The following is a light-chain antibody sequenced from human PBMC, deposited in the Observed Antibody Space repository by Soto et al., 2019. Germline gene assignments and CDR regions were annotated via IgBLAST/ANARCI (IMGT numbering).Light chain of an antibody. Sequence: DIQLTQSPSFLSASVGDRATITCRASQGISTFLAWYQQKPGKAPKLLIYAASILQSGVPSRFRGSGSGTDFTLTISRLQPEDFATYFCQQLNSYPLTFGGGTKVDSK. CDR3: QQLNSYPLT. CDR1: QGISTF. J-gene: IGKJ4*01. V-gene: IGKV1-9*01. CDR2: AAS.